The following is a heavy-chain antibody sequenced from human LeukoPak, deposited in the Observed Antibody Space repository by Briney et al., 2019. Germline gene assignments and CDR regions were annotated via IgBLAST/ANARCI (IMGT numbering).Heavy chain of an antibody. CDR2: FDPEDGET. Sequence: GASVKVSCKVSGYTLTELSMHWVRQAPGKGLEWMGGFDPEDGETIYAQKFQGRVTMTEDTSTDTAYMELSSLRSEDTAVYYCATSRSIAAASPFDYWGQGTLVTVSS. J-gene: IGHJ4*02. CDR1: GYTLTELS. CDR3: ATSRSIAAASPFDY. V-gene: IGHV1-24*01. D-gene: IGHD6-13*01.